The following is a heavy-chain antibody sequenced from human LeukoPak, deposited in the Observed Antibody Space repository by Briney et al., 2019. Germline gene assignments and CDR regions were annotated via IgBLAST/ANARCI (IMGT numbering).Heavy chain of an antibody. V-gene: IGHV4-34*01. CDR2: INHSGST. Sequence: SETLSLTCAVYGGSFSGYYWSWIRQPPGKGLGWIGEINHSGSTNYNPSLKSRVTISVDTSKNQFSLKLSSVTAADTAVYYCARDLGRTFDYWGQGTLVTVSS. J-gene: IGHJ4*02. CDR1: GGSFSGYY. CDR3: ARDLGRTFDY.